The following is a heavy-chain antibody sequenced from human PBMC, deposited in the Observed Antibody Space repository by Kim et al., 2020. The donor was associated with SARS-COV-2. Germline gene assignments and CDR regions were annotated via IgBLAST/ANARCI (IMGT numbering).Heavy chain of an antibody. CDR1: GFTFSSYS. CDR2: ISSSSSTI. J-gene: IGHJ6*02. Sequence: GGSLRLSCAASGFTFSSYSMNWVRQAPGKGLEWVSYISSSSSTIYYADSVKGRFTISRDNAKNSLYLQMNSLRAEDTAVYYCARGSYYGSSGYRTYYYYYGMDVWGQGTTVTVSS. D-gene: IGHD3-22*01. CDR3: ARGSYYGSSGYRTYYYYYGMDV. V-gene: IGHV3-48*04.